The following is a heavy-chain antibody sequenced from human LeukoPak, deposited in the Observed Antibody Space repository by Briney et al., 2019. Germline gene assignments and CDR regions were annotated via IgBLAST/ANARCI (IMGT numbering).Heavy chain of an antibody. CDR2: IKQDGSEK. V-gene: IGHV3-7*01. CDR1: SSYW. J-gene: IGHJ6*02. Sequence: GGSLRLSCAAFSSYWMTWVRQAPGKGLEWVANIKQDGSEKYYVDSVKGRFTISRDNAKNSLFLQMNSLRAEDTAVYYCARDAGIAAADYYYYGMDVWGQGTTVTVSS. D-gene: IGHD6-13*01. CDR3: ARDAGIAAADYYYYGMDV.